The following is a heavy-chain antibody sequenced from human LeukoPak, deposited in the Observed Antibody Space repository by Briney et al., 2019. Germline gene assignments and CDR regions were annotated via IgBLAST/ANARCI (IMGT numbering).Heavy chain of an antibody. Sequence: PGGSLRLSCAASGFTFDDYGMHWVRQGPGRGLEWVSGISWNSGSIGYADSVKGRFTISRDNAKNSLDLQMNSLRAEDTALYFCAKDMSPSDSSGYWGFAFDIWGQGTMVTVSS. CDR3: AKDMSPSDSSGYWGFAFDI. CDR1: GFTFDDYG. D-gene: IGHD3-22*01. V-gene: IGHV3-9*01. CDR2: ISWNSGSI. J-gene: IGHJ3*02.